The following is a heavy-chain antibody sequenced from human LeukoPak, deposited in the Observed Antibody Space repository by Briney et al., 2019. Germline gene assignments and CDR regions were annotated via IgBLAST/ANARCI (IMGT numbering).Heavy chain of an antibody. J-gene: IGHJ4*02. V-gene: IGHV3-74*01. CDR3: ARDIPNSGIDY. D-gene: IGHD5-12*01. CDR2: INSDGSST. Sequence: PGGSLRLSCAASGFTFSSSWMHWVRQVPGKGLVWVSHINSDGSSTNYADSVKGRFTISRDNAKNTLYLQMNSLRAEDTAVYYCARDIPNSGIDYWGQGALVTVSS. CDR1: GFTFSSSW.